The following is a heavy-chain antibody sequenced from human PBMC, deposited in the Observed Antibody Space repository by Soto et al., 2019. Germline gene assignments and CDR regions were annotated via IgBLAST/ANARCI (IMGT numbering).Heavy chain of an antibody. V-gene: IGHV1-18*01. CDR2: ISAYNGNT. CDR1: GYTFTSYV. CDR3: ARLSTTVTTRHFSY. J-gene: IGHJ4*02. D-gene: IGHD4-17*01. Sequence: ASVKVSCKASGYTFTSYVISWVRQAPGQGLEWMGWISAYNGNTNYAQKLQGRVTMTTDTSTSTAYMELRSLGSDDTAVYYCARLSTTVTTRHFSYWGQGTPVTVSS.